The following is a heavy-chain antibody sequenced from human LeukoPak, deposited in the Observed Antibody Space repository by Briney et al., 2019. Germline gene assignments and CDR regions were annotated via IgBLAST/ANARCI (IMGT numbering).Heavy chain of an antibody. J-gene: IGHJ4*02. Sequence: PSETLSLTCAVHGGPFSGYSWNWLRQPPGRGLEWIGEDNHSGSTNYNPSLKSRVTISVDTAKNQFSLKLSSVTAADTSVYYCARGGYSGYRSRFDYWGQGTLVTVSS. CDR3: ARGGYSGYRSRFDY. D-gene: IGHD5-12*01. V-gene: IGHV4-34*01. CDR2: DNHSGST. CDR1: GGPFSGYS.